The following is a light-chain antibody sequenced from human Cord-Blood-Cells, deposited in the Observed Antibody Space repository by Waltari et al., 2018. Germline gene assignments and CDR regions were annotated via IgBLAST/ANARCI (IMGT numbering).Light chain of an antibody. J-gene: IGKJ2*01. CDR2: DAS. V-gene: IGKV1-33*01. CDR3: QQYDNLPYT. CDR1: QDISNY. Sequence: DIQMTQSPSSLSASVGDRVTITCQASQDISNYLNWYQQKPGKDPKLLIYDASNLETGVPSRFSGSGSGTDFTFTISSLKPEDIATYYCQQYDNLPYTFGQGTKLEIK.